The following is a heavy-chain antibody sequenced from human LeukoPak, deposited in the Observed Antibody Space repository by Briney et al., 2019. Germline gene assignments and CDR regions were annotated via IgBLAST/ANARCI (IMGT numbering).Heavy chain of an antibody. CDR3: ARQQAGGSTYYDFWSGYYYFDY. J-gene: IGHJ4*02. CDR2: IYPGDSDT. CDR1: GYSFTSYW. Sequence: GESLKISCKGSGYSFTSYWIGWVRQMPGKGLECMGIIYPGDSDTRYSPSFQGQVSISADKSISAAYLQWSSLKASDTAMYYCARQQAGGSTYYDFWSGYYYFDYWGQGTLVTVSS. V-gene: IGHV5-51*01. D-gene: IGHD3-3*01.